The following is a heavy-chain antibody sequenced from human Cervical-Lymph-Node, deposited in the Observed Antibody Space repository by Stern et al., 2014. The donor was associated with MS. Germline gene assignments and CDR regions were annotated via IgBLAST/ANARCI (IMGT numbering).Heavy chain of an antibody. CDR2: ISAYNANA. CDR1: GYTFTSYG. Sequence: VQLVESGAEVKKPGGSVKVSCKASGYTFTSYGISWVRQAPGQGLEWMGWISAYNANANYAQKLLGRVTMTTNTSMSTAYMRLRDLGSDDRDVYNCARDLLGSENAFDIWGQGTMVTVSS. V-gene: IGHV1-18*01. J-gene: IGHJ3*02. CDR3: ARDLLGSENAFDI. D-gene: IGHD2-15*01.